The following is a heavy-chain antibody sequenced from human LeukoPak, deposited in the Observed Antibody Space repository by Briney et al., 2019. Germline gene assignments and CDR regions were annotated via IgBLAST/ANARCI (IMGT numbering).Heavy chain of an antibody. D-gene: IGHD3-16*02. CDR1: GFTFSSYA. CDR3: ATGGDYVWGSYRYTHY. V-gene: IGHV3-23*01. CDR2: IISGSGGST. Sequence: PGGSLRLSCAASGFTFSSYAMSWVRQAPGKGLEWVSTIISGSGGSTYYADSVKGRFTISRDNAKNSLYLQMNSLRAEDTAVYYCATGGDYVWGSYRYTHYWGQGTVVTVSS. J-gene: IGHJ4*02.